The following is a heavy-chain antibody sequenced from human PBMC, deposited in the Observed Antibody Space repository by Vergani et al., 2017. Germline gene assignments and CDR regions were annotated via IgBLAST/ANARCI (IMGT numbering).Heavy chain of an antibody. Sequence: QVHLVESGGGVVQPGGSLRLSCAASGFIFNYYGINWVRQAPGKGLEWVSFIRSDGGSEMYADSVRGRFTISRDNSKNSVSLEMLSLRTEDTAVYYCAKGHSRQIGSPHDYYFDYWGQGTLVTVSS. V-gene: IGHV3-30*02. CDR1: GFIFNYYG. CDR3: AKGHSRQIGSPHDYYFDY. D-gene: IGHD4/OR15-4a*01. J-gene: IGHJ4*02. CDR2: IRSDGGSE.